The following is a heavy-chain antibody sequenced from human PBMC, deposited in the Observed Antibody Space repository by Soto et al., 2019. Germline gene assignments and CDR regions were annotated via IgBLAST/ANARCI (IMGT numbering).Heavy chain of an antibody. CDR1: GGSINSASYH. J-gene: IGHJ4*02. CDR2: IFYTGST. D-gene: IGHD4-17*01. CDR3: ARLDYGDSAFDS. Sequence: QVPLQESGPGLVQPSETLSLTCSVSGGSINSASYHWSWLRQHPGKGLEFIGYIFYTGSTYYNPSLETRLTISVDTSKNHVSLRLNAVTAADTAVYYCARLDYGDSAFDSWGRGILVTVSS. V-gene: IGHV4-31*03.